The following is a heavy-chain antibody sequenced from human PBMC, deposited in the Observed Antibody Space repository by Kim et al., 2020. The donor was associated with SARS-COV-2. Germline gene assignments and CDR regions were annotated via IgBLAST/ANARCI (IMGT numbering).Heavy chain of an antibody. CDR3: ARYPVGNDYGDYDDYYYGMDV. CDR1: GYTFTSYG. CDR2: ISAYNGNT. V-gene: IGHV1-18*04. J-gene: IGHJ6*02. D-gene: IGHD4-17*01. Sequence: ASVKVSCKASGYTFTSYGISWVRQAPGQGLEWMGWISAYNGNTNYAQKLQGRVTMTTDTSTSTAYMELRSLRSDDTAVYYCARYPVGNDYGDYDDYYYGMDVWGQGTTVTVSS.